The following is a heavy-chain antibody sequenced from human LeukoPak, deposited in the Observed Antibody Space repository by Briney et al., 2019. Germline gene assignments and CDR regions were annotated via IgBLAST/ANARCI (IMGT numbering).Heavy chain of an antibody. J-gene: IGHJ4*02. CDR1: GFTFSSYS. CDR3: AREDASSCDD. CDR2: ISSSSSYI. Sequence: PGGSLRLSCAASGFTFSSYSMNWVRQAPGKGLEGVSSISSSSSYIYYADSVKCRFTISRDNAKNSLYLQMNSLRAEDTAVYYCAREDASSCDDWGQGIFVTVAS. D-gene: IGHD6-13*01. V-gene: IGHV3-21*01.